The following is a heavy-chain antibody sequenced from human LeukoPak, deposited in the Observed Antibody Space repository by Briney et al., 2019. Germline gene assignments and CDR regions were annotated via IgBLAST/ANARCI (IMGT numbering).Heavy chain of an antibody. CDR2: ISTNTGNP. Sequence: RASVKVSCKASGGTFSNYAITWVRQAPGQGLEWMGWISTNTGNPTYAQGFTGRFVFSLDTSVSTAYLQISSLKAEDTAVYYCARTSSGWSSWGEYYYYYMDVWGKGTTVTVSS. CDR3: ARTSSGWSSWGEYYYYYMDV. D-gene: IGHD6-19*01. J-gene: IGHJ6*03. V-gene: IGHV7-4-1*02. CDR1: GGTFSNYA.